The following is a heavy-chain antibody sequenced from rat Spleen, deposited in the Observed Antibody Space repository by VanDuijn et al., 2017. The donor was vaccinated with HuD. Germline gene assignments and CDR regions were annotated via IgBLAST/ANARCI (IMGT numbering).Heavy chain of an antibody. CDR3: ARRGNGKYVGVMDA. Sequence: EVKLLESGGGLVQPGDSMRLSCAASGFTFTDFYMNWIRQPAGKAPEWLVFIRNKANGYTTEYNPSVKGRFTISRDNTQNMVYLQMSTLRPDDTATYYCARRGNGKYVGVMDAWGQGASVTVSS. CDR1: GFTFTDFY. J-gene: IGHJ4*01. CDR2: IRNKANGYTT. D-gene: IGHD2-3*01. V-gene: IGHV7-7*01.